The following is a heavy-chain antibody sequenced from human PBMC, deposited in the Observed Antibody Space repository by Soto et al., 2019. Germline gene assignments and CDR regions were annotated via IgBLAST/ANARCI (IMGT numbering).Heavy chain of an antibody. V-gene: IGHV1-2*04. D-gene: IGHD2-15*01. CDR2: INPNSGGT. Sequence: ASVKVSCKASGYTFTGYYMHWVRQAPGQGLEWMGWINPNSGGTNYAQKFQGWVTMTRDTSISTAYMGLSRLRSDDTAVYYCARLSRSYCSGGSCYLPYYFDYWGQGTLVTVSS. CDR3: ARLSRSYCSGGSCYLPYYFDY. J-gene: IGHJ4*02. CDR1: GYTFTGYY.